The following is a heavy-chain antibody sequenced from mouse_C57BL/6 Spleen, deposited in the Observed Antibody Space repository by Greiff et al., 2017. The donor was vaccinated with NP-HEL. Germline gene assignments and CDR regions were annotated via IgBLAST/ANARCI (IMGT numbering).Heavy chain of an antibody. J-gene: IGHJ1*03. Sequence: VQLQQSGPELVKPGASVKISCKASGYSFTGYYMNWVKQSPEKSLEWIGEINPSTGGTTYNQKFKAKATLTVDKSSSTAYMQLKSLTSEDSAVYYCARDSNYVGYFDVWGTGTTVTVSS. V-gene: IGHV1-42*01. CDR2: INPSTGGT. D-gene: IGHD2-5*01. CDR1: GYSFTGYY. CDR3: ARDSNYVGYFDV.